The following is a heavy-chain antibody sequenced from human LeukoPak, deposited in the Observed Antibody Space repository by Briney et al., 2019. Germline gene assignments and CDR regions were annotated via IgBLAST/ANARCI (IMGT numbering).Heavy chain of an antibody. V-gene: IGHV1-18*01. J-gene: IGHJ4*02. D-gene: IGHD3-10*01. Sequence: ASVKVSCKASGYTFTSYGISWVRQAPGQGLEWMGWISAYNGNTNYAQKLQGRVTMTTDTSTSTAYMELRSLRSDDTAVYYCARHLYLRYGSGSYYDDYWGQGTLVTVSS. CDR1: GYTFTSYG. CDR2: ISAYNGNT. CDR3: ARHLYLRYGSGSYYDDY.